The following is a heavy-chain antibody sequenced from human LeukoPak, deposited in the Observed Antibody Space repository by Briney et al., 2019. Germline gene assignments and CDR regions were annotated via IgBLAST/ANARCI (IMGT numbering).Heavy chain of an antibody. CDR1: GFTFSSYW. Sequence: GGSLRLSCAASGFTFSSYWMHWVRQAPGKGLVWVSRINSDGSSTSYADSVKGRFTISRDNAKNTLYLQMNSLRAEDTAMYYCARTECEQYSSSRFDYWGQGTLVTVSS. V-gene: IGHV3-74*01. CDR2: INSDGSST. J-gene: IGHJ4*02. D-gene: IGHD6-13*01. CDR3: ARTECEQYSSSRFDY.